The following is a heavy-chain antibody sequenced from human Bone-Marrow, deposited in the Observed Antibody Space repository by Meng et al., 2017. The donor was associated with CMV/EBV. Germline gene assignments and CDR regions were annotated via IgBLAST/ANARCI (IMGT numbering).Heavy chain of an antibody. CDR2: IKEDGSEK. CDR1: GFPFSSYW. J-gene: IGHJ4*02. CDR3: ARIYSEPDY. V-gene: IGHV3-7*01. D-gene: IGHD5-18*01. Sequence: GESLKISCAASGFPFSSYWMSWVRQAPGKGLEWVANIKEDGSEKYYVDSVKGRFTISRDNAKNSLYLQMNSLRAEDTAVYYCARIYSEPDYWGQGTLVTVSS.